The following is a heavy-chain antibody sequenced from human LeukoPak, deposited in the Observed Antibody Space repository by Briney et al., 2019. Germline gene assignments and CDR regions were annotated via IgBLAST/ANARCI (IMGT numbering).Heavy chain of an antibody. CDR1: GFTFSSFA. D-gene: IGHD2-15*01. J-gene: IGHJ4*02. V-gene: IGHV3-23*01. CDR3: AKNRGSSCYSALDC. Sequence: PGGSLRLSCAASGFTFSSFAMSWVRPAPGKGLGWVSVIGGGGDNTYYAGSVKGRFTISRDNSKNTLYLQMNSLRAEDTAIYYCAKNRGSSCYSALDCWGQGTLVTVSS. CDR2: IGGGGDNT.